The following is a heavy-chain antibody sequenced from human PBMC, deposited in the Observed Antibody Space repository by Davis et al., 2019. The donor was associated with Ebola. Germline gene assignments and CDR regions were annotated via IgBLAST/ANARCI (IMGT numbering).Heavy chain of an antibody. Sequence: ASVKVSCKASGYTFTSYYMHWVRQAPGQGLEWMGIINPSGGSTSYAQKFQGRVTMTTDTSTGTAYMELRSLRSDDTAVYFCARTSIVGTTTTAPDIWGQGTMVTVSS. V-gene: IGHV1-46*01. CDR3: ARTSIVGTTTTAPDI. J-gene: IGHJ3*02. D-gene: IGHD1-26*01. CDR1: GYTFTSYY. CDR2: INPSGGST.